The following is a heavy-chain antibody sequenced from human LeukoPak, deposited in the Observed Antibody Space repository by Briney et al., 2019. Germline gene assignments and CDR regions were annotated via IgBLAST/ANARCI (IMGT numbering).Heavy chain of an antibody. CDR2: IRSKAYGGTT. CDR1: GFTFGDYA. D-gene: IGHD6-13*01. CDR3: TSLIAAAGRGEGY. J-gene: IGHJ4*02. Sequence: HPGGSLRLSCTASGFTFGDYAMSWVRQAPGKGLEWVGFIRSKAYGGTTEYAASVKGRFTISRDDSKSIAYLQMNSLKTEDTAVYYCTSLIAAAGRGEGYWGQGTLVTVPS. V-gene: IGHV3-49*04.